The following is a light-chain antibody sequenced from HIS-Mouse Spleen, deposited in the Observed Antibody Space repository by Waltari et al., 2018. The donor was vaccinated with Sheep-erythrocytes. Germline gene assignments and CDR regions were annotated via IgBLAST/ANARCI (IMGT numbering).Light chain of an antibody. CDR1: SSDVGGYNY. CDR3: CSYAGSYNHV. Sequence: QSALTQPRSVAGSPGQSVTISCTGTSSDVGGYNYVSGYQQHPVNAPKLMIYDVSKRPSGVPDRFSGSKSGNTASLTISGLQAEDEADYYCCSYAGSYNHVFGTGTKVTVL. CDR2: DVS. V-gene: IGLV2-11*01. J-gene: IGLJ1*01.